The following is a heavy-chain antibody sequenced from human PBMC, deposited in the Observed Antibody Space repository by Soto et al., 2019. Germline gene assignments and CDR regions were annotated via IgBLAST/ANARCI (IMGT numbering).Heavy chain of an antibody. CDR3: ARRWGYAFDI. CDR1: GGSLSSYY. Sequence: SETLCLTSTVSGGSLSSYYLSWIRQPPGKGLEWIGYIYYSGSTNYNPSLKSRVTISVDTSKNQFSLKLSSVTAADTAVYYCARRWGYAFDIWGQGTMVT. J-gene: IGHJ3*02. CDR2: IYYSGST. V-gene: IGHV4-59*08. D-gene: IGHD1-26*01.